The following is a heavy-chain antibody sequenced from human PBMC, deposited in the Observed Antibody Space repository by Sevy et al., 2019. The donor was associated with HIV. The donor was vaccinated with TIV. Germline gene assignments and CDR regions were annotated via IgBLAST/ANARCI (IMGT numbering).Heavy chain of an antibody. D-gene: IGHD4-17*01. CDR3: ARYLRGDHAGGFDF. V-gene: IGHV4-39*01. Sequence: SETLSITCTVSSGSISSCSYYWGWIRQSPGKGLEWIASIDYIGTTYYNLALKSRVTITGDRSKNEVSLNLRFVTAADAAVYYCARYLRGDHAGGFDFWGQGTPVTVSS. CDR1: SGSISSCSYY. J-gene: IGHJ5*01. CDR2: IDYIGTT.